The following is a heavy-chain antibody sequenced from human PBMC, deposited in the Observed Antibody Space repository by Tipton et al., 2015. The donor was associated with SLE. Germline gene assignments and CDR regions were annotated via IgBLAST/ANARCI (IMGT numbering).Heavy chain of an antibody. CDR2: INHRGST. J-gene: IGHJ4*02. D-gene: IGHD3-3*01. CDR1: GGSISSSSSYY. V-gene: IGHV4-39*07. CDR3: ARFWSGYGDLHFDY. Sequence: GLVKPSETLSLTCAVYGGSISSSSSYYWAWIRQPPGKGVEWIGEINHRGSTNYNPSLKSRVTISVDTSKNQFSLKLRSVTAADTAVYYCARFWSGYGDLHFDYWGQGTLVTVSS.